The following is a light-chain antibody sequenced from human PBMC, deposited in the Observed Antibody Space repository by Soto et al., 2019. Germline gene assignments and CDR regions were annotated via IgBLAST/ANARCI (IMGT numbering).Light chain of an antibody. J-gene: IGKJ4*01. CDR3: QQYSSSPLT. CDR1: QTVSSY. CDR2: GAS. V-gene: IGKV3-20*01. Sequence: EIVLTQSPGTLSLSPGERATLSCRASQTVSSYLAWYQQKPGQAPRLLIYGASNRATGIPDRFSGSGSGTDFTLTITRLEPEDFAVYYCQQYSSSPLTFGGGTKVDIK.